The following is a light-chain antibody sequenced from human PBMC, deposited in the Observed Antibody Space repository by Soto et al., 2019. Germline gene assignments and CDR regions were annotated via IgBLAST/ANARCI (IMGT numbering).Light chain of an antibody. Sequence: DVQVTQSPSTLSAAVGRSFTITCRASQNIRNLLAWYQQKPGKAPKPLIYDASTLKTGVPSRFSGSGSGSEFNFTITGLKPDDFATYFCQQYNTYATFGQGTRLEIK. CDR2: DAS. CDR3: QQYNTYAT. J-gene: IGKJ5*01. CDR1: QNIRNL. V-gene: IGKV1-5*01.